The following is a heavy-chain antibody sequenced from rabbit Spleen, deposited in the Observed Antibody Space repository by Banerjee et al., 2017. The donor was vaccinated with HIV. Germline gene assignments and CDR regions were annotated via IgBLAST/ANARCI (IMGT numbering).Heavy chain of an antibody. CDR1: GIDFTVYYY. J-gene: IGHJ6*01. Sequence: QQQLEDSGGGLVKPGGTLTLTCKASGIDFTVYYYMCWVRQAPGKGLEWIACIYSGSSGSTYYASWAKGRFTISKTSSTTVTLQMTSLTAADTATYLCARAPYTYDDVGYTYSTYHGMDLWGPGTLVTVS. D-gene: IGHD6-1*01. CDR3: ARAPYTYDDVGYTYSTYHGMDL. CDR2: IYSGSSGST. V-gene: IGHV1S45*01.